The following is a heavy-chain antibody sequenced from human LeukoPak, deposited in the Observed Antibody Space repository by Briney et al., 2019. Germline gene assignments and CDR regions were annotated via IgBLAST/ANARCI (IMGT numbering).Heavy chain of an antibody. Sequence: SETLSLTCAVYGGSFSVYYWILIRQPPGKGLEGIGEINHSGSTNYNPSLKSRVTISVDTSKNQFSLKLSSVTAADTAVYYCARAKVIITMVRGVINRYYYGMDVWGKGTTVTVSS. CDR2: INHSGST. J-gene: IGHJ6*04. CDR3: ARAKVIITMVRGVINRYYYGMDV. D-gene: IGHD3-10*01. V-gene: IGHV4-34*01. CDR1: GGSFSVYY.